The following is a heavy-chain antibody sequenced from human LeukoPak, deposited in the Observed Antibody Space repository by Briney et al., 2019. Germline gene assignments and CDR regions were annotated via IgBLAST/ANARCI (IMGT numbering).Heavy chain of an antibody. V-gene: IGHV3-23*01. CDR2: ISGSGDIT. CDR3: AKRPRIAASSGWYFDY. J-gene: IGHJ4*02. Sequence: PGXXXRLXCAAXAFTFSSXGMTWVRXXXXXXXXXVSXISGSGDITYYADSVKGRFTISRDNSKNTLYLQMNSLRAEDTAVYYCAKRPRIAASSGWYFDYWGQGTLVTVSS. D-gene: IGHD6-6*01. CDR1: AFTFSSXG.